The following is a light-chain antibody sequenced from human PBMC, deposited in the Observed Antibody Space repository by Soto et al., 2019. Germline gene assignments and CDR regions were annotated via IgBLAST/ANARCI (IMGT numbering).Light chain of an antibody. CDR1: QDISNY. J-gene: IGKJ4*01. Sequence: DIQMTQSPSSLSASVGDRVTITCQASQDISNYLNWCQQKPVKAPKLLIYDASNLETGAPSRFSGSGSGTDFTFTISSLQPEDIATYYCQQCDKLPLTFGGGTNVDI. CDR3: QQCDKLPLT. V-gene: IGKV1-33*01. CDR2: DAS.